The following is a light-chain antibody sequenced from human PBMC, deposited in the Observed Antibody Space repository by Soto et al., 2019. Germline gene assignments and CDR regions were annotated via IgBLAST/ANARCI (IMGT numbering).Light chain of an antibody. J-gene: IGLJ3*02. CDR1: SSNIGNNY. CDR3: GTWESSRNWV. Sequence: QSVLTQSPSVSAAPGQTVTISYSGTSSNIGNNYVSWYQLLPETAPKLLIYDNIKRPSGIPDRFSGSKSGTSATLVITGLQTGDEADYYCGTWESSRNWVFGGGTKLTVL. CDR2: DNI. V-gene: IGLV1-51*01.